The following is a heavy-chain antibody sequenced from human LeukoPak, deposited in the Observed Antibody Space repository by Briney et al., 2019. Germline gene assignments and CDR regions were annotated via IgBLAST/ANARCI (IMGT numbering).Heavy chain of an antibody. CDR2: IYYSGST. CDR3: ARTPMVRGGYAFDI. J-gene: IGHJ3*02. D-gene: IGHD3-10*01. V-gene: IGHV4-59*02. Sequence: PSETLSLTCTVSGGSVNSYYWSWIRQPPGKGLEWIGYIYYSGSTNYNPSLKSRVTISVDTSKNQFSLKLSSVTAADTAVYYCARTPMVRGGYAFDIWGQGTMVTVSS. CDR1: GGSVNSYY.